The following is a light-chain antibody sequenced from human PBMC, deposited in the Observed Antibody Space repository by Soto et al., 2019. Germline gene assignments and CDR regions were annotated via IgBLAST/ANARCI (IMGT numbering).Light chain of an antibody. Sequence: QLVLTQPPSVSGAPGQRVTISCTGSSANIGAGYDVHWYQQLPGTAPKLLIYGNSNRPSGVPDRFSGSKSGTSASPAITGLQAEDEAYYYGQSYDSSLSGYVVFGGGTQLTVL. CDR3: QSYDSSLSGYVV. CDR2: GNS. V-gene: IGLV1-40*01. J-gene: IGLJ2*01. CDR1: SANIGAGYD.